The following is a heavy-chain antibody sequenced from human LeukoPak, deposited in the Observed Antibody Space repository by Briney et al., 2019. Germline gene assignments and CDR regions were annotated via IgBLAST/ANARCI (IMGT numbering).Heavy chain of an antibody. Sequence: GESLKISCKGSGYTFTSYWIGWVRQMPGKGLEWMGRIDPSDSYTNYSPSFQGHVTISSDKSISTAYLQWGSLKASDTAIYYCARLAPGYSFDVWGQGTVVTVSS. D-gene: IGHD6-13*01. J-gene: IGHJ3*01. V-gene: IGHV5-10-1*01. CDR2: IDPSDSYT. CDR3: ARLAPGYSFDV. CDR1: GYTFTSYW.